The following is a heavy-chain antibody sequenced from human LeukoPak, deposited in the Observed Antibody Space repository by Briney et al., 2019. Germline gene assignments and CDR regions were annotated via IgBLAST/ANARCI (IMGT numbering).Heavy chain of an antibody. D-gene: IGHD2-2*01. CDR1: GGSFSGYY. CDR3: ARGGSYQLLGHYYYYYMDV. Sequence: PSETLSLTCAVYGGSFSGYYWSWIRQPPGRGLEWIGEINHSGSTYYNPSLKSRVTISVDTSKNQFSLKLSSVTAADTAVYYCARGGSYQLLGHYYYYYMDVWGKGTTVTVSS. J-gene: IGHJ6*03. CDR2: INHSGST. V-gene: IGHV4-34*01.